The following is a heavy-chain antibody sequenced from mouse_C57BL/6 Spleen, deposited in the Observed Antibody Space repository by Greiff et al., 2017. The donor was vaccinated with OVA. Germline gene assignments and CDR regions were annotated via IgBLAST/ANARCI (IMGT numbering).Heavy chain of an antibody. V-gene: IGHV5-16*01. CDR1: GFTFSDYY. CDR3: ARDHHYYGSSYDDAMDD. Sequence: EVQRVESEGGLVQPGSSMKLSCTASGFTFSDYYMAWVRQVPEKGLEWVANINYDGSSTYYLDSLKSRFIIARDNAKNILYLQMSSMQSEDTATYYCARDHHYYGSSYDDAMDDWGQGTSVTVSS. D-gene: IGHD1-1*01. J-gene: IGHJ4*01. CDR2: INYDGSST.